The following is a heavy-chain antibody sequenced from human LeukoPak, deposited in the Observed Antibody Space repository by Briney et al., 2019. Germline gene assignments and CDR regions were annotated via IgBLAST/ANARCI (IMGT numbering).Heavy chain of an antibody. CDR1: GYTFTSYY. V-gene: IGHV1-46*01. CDR2: INPSGGST. Sequence: ASVNVSCKASGYTFTSYYMHWVRQAPGQGLEWMGIINPSGGSTSYAQKFQGRVTMTRDTSTSTVYMELSSLRSEDTAVYYCAREGEPLRAFDIWGQGTMVTVSS. CDR3: AREGEPLRAFDI. D-gene: IGHD3-16*01. J-gene: IGHJ3*02.